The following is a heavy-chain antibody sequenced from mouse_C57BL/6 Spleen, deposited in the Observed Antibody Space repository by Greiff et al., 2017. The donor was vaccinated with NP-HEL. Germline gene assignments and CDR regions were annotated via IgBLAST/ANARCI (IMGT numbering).Heavy chain of an antibody. CDR3: ARKGGYSPFDY. D-gene: IGHD2-3*01. Sequence: VQLQQLGPGLVQPSQSLSITCTVSGFSLTSYGVHWVRQSPGKGLEWLGVIWSGGSTDYNAAFISRLSISKDNSKSQVFFKMNSLQADDTAIYYCARKGGYSPFDYWGQGTTLTVSS. V-gene: IGHV2-2*01. CDR1: GFSLTSYG. CDR2: IWSGGST. J-gene: IGHJ2*01.